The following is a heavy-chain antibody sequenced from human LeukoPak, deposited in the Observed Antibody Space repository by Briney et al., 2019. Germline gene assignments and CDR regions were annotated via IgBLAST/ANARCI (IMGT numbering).Heavy chain of an antibody. CDR1: GFTFSTYW. V-gene: IGHV3-74*01. Sequence: GGSLRLSCAASGFTFSTYWMYWFRQAPGRGLVWVSPINGDGTSTSYADSVKGRFTISKDNAENTLYLQMNSLRAEDTAVYYCARSGGYNRLDYWGQGTLVTVSS. J-gene: IGHJ4*02. CDR2: INGDGTST. D-gene: IGHD5-18*01. CDR3: ARSGGYNRLDY.